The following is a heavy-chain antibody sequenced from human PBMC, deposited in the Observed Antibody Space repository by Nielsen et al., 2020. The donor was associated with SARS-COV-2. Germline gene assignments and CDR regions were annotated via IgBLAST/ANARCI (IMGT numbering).Heavy chain of an antibody. CDR3: AKSDGYNAFDY. CDR1: GFPFHDYA. D-gene: IGHD5-24*01. V-gene: IGHV3-9*01. Sequence: SLKISCAASGFPFHDYAMHWVRQAPGKGLEWVSGLSWDSGSRGYADSVKGRFTISRDNAKSSLYLEMNGLRAEDTALYYCAKSDGYNAFDYWGQGTTVTVSS. CDR2: LSWDSGSR. J-gene: IGHJ4*02.